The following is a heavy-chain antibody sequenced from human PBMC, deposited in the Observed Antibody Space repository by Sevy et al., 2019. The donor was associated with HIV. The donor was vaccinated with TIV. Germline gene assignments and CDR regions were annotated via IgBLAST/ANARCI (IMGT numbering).Heavy chain of an antibody. CDR3: AKDHRHSGKIIAAAGRHYFDY. CDR1: GFTFSSYA. CDR2: ISGSGGST. D-gene: IGHD6-13*01. Sequence: GGSLRLSCAASGFTFSSYAMSWVRQAPGKGLEWVSAISGSGGSTYYADSGKGRFTISRDNSKNTLYLQMNSLRAEDTAVYYCAKDHRHSGKIIAAAGRHYFDYWGQGTLVTVSS. V-gene: IGHV3-23*01. J-gene: IGHJ4*02.